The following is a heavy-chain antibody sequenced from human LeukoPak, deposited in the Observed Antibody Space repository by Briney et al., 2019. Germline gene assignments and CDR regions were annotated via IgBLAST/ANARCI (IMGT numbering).Heavy chain of an antibody. Sequence: SETLSLTCAVYGGSFSGYYWSWIREPPGKGREWIREINHSGSTNYNPSLKSRVTTSVDTSKNQFYLKLSSVTAADTAVYYCARDYTYGDYTSWYFDLWGRGTLVTVSS. V-gene: IGHV4-34*01. CDR1: GGSFSGYY. CDR3: ARDYTYGDYTSWYFDL. D-gene: IGHD4-17*01. J-gene: IGHJ2*01. CDR2: INHSGST.